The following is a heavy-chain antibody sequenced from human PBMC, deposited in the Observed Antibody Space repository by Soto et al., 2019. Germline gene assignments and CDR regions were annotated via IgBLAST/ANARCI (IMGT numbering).Heavy chain of an antibody. Sequence: GGSLRLSCAASGFTFSSYSMNWVRQAPGKGLEWVSYISSSSSTIYYADYVKGRFTISRDKAKNSLDLQMNSLRDEDTAVYYCARDLPLTDYLPVSYYYYGMDVWGQGTTVTVSS. CDR2: ISSSSSTI. D-gene: IGHD4-17*01. CDR1: GFTFSSYS. V-gene: IGHV3-48*02. CDR3: ARDLPLTDYLPVSYYYYGMDV. J-gene: IGHJ6*02.